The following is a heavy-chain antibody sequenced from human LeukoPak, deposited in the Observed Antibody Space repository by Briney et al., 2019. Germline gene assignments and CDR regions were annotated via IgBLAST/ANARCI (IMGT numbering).Heavy chain of an antibody. D-gene: IGHD1-1*01. CDR1: GFTFSSYC. CDR3: AKDFGTGTRRVADY. V-gene: IGHV3-30*18. CDR2: ISYDGSNK. J-gene: IGHJ4*02. Sequence: GGSLRLSCAASGFTFSSYCMRWVRQAPGKGLEWVAVISYDGSNKYYADSVKGRFTISRDNSKNTLYLQMNSLRAEDTAVYYCAKDFGTGTRRVADYWGQGTLVTVSS.